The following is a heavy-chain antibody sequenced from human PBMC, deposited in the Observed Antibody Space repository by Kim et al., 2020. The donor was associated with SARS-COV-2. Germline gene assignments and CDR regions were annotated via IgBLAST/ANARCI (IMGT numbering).Heavy chain of an antibody. Sequence: GGSLRLSCAASGFTFSSYAMHWVRQAPGKGLEWVGVISCNGSNKNYDDSAPGRGTITRANYKKTQYLQMNSMSAEDAAAGYCARTSSSRYSGGWYDWSQG. CDR1: GFTFSSYA. CDR2: ISCNGSNK. V-gene: IGHV3-30*04. J-gene: IGHJ1*01. D-gene: IGHD6-19*01. CDR3: ARTSSSRYSGGWYD.